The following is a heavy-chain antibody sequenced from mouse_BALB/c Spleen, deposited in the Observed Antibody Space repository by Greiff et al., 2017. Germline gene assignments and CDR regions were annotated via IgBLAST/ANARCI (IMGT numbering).Heavy chain of an antibody. CDR3: TIFFITTVVANFDY. CDR2: IYPGNSDT. V-gene: IGHV1-5*01. D-gene: IGHD1-1*01. Sequence: EVQLQQSGTVLARPGASVKMSCKASGYSFTSYWMHWVKQRPGQGLEWIGAIYPGNSDTSYNQKFKGKAKLTAVTSASTAYMELSSLTNEDSAVYYCTIFFITTVVANFDYWGQGTTLTVSS. J-gene: IGHJ2*01. CDR1: GYSFTSYW.